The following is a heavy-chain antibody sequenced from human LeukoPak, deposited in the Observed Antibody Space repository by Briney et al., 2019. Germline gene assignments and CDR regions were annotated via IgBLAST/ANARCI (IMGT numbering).Heavy chain of an antibody. J-gene: IGHJ4*02. CDR2: IYYSGST. CDR3: ARGRYSSSWYPGVVDY. V-gene: IGHV4-39*07. CDR1: GGSISSSSYY. Sequence: SETLSLTCTVSGGSISSSSYYWGWIRQPPGKGLEWIGSIYYSGSTYYNPSLESRVTISVDTSKNQFSLKLSSVTAADTAVYYCARGRYSSSWYPGVVDYWGQGTLVTVSS. D-gene: IGHD6-13*01.